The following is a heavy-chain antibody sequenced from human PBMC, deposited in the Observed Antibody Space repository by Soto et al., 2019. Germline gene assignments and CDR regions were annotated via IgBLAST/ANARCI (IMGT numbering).Heavy chain of an antibody. V-gene: IGHV4-34*01. CDR3: ATAGRGIYYYYGMDV. CDR1: GGSFSGYY. CDR2: INHSGST. Sequence: SETLSLTCAVYGGSFSGYYWSWIRQPPGKGLEWIGEINHSGSTNYNPSLKSRVTISVDTSKNQFSLKLSSVTAADTAVYYCATAGRGIYYYYGMDVWGQGTTVTVSS. D-gene: IGHD3-10*01. J-gene: IGHJ6*02.